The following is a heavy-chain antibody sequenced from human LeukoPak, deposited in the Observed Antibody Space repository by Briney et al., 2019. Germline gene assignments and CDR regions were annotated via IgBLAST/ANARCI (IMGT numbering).Heavy chain of an antibody. CDR3: AKDHSSGYPEAFDI. V-gene: IGHV3-53*01. CDR2: IYSDNT. CDR1: GFTVSSNS. Sequence: GGSLRLSCTVSGFTVSSNSMSWVRQAPGKGLEWVSFIYSDNTHYSDSVKGRFTISRDNSKNTLYLQMNSLRAEDTAVYYCAKDHSSGYPEAFDIWGQGTMVTVSS. D-gene: IGHD3-10*01. J-gene: IGHJ3*02.